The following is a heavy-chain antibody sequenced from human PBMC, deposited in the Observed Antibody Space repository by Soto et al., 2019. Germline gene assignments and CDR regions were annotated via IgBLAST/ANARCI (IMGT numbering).Heavy chain of an antibody. CDR2: TNPNSGGT. J-gene: IGHJ6*02. CDR3: PSRLGGGGDYFYGMDV. Sequence: QVQLVQSGAEVKKPGASVKVSCKTSGYTFNEYYIHWMRQVPGQGLEWMGWTNPNSGGTKFGKKVQGRITGTSDKSTSTVYMELRRLRVADTAVYYWPSRLGGGGDYFYGMDVWGQGTAVTVS. CDR1: GYTFNEYY. D-gene: IGHD3-10*01. V-gene: IGHV1-2*02.